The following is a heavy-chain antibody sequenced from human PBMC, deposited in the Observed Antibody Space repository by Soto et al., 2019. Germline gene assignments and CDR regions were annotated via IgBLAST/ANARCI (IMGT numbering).Heavy chain of an antibody. D-gene: IGHD6-19*01. CDR3: ARSYGWYAIDY. CDR2: IFQSGSV. Sequence: QVLLQESGPGLVQPSGTLSLSCAVSGDSVSSGFFWGWVRQPPGKGLERIGDIFQSGSVNYNPSLTRRVTISIDKSKNQFSLKLNSVTAADTAVYYCARSYGWYAIDYWGQGTLVIVSS. J-gene: IGHJ4*02. V-gene: IGHV4-4*02. CDR1: GDSVSSGFF.